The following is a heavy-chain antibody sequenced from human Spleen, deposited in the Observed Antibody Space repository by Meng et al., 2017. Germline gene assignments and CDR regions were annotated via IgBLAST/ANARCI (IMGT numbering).Heavy chain of an antibody. CDR2: ISHRGNT. Sequence: SGPGLVRPADTLSLACSVSGGSVSIVGDFWSWIRQPPGKGLEWIGYISHRGNTNYNPSLKSRVTISVDRSKNQFSLRLRSDDTAMYYCARDEDISAAGKLFGDYWGQGTLVTVSS. D-gene: IGHD6-25*01. CDR3: ARDEDISAAGKLFGDY. CDR1: GGSVSIVGDF. V-gene: IGHV4-61*08. J-gene: IGHJ4*02.